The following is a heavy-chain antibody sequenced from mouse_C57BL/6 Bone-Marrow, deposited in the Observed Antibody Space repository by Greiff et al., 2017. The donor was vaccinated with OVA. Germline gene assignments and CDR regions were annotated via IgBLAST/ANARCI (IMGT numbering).Heavy chain of an antibody. CDR1: CYTFTSYW. CDR3: ARGGYDGRYYDAMDY. V-gene: IGHV1-53*01. Sequence: VQLQQPGTELVKPGASVTLSCKASCYTFTSYWMHLVKQRPGQGLEWIGNINPSNGGTNYNEKFKSKATLTVDKSSSTAYMQLSSLTSEDSAVYYCARGGYDGRYYDAMDYWGQGTSVTVSS. CDR2: INPSNGGT. J-gene: IGHJ4*01. D-gene: IGHD2-2*01.